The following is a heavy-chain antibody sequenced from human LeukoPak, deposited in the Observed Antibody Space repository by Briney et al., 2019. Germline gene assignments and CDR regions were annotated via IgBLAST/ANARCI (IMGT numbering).Heavy chain of an antibody. CDR3: ARGRHDRELQELANWFYP. V-gene: IGHV4-34*01. D-gene: IGHD4-11*01. CDR1: GGSFSGYY. Sequence: SETLSLTCAVYGGSFSGYYWSWIRQPPGKGLEWIGEINHSGSTNYNPSLKSRVTISVDTSKNQFSLKLSSVTAADTAVYYCARGRHDRELQELANWFYPWGQGTLVTVSS. J-gene: IGHJ5*02. CDR2: INHSGST.